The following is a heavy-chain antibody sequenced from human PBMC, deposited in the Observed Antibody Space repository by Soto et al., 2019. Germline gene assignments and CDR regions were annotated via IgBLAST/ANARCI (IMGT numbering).Heavy chain of an antibody. J-gene: IGHJ5*02. D-gene: IGHD3-3*01. Sequence: GGSLRLSCAASGFTFSSYSMNWVRQAPGKGLEWVSYISSSSSTIYYADSVKGRFTISRDNAKNSLYLQMNSLRAEDTAVYYCARGVGYYDFWSGVTPWGQGTLVTVSS. CDR1: GFTFSSYS. CDR3: ARGVGYYDFWSGVTP. CDR2: ISSSSSTI. V-gene: IGHV3-48*01.